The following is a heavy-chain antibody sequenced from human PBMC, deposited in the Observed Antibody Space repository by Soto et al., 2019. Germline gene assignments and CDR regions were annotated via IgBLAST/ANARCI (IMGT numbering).Heavy chain of an antibody. CDR3: ARDPDGSYSGGARFDY. V-gene: IGHV1-46*01. D-gene: IGHD1-26*01. Sequence: QVQLVQSGAEVKKPGASVKVSCKASGYTFTSYYMHWVRQAPGQGLEWMGIINPSGGSTSYAQKFQGRVTMTRDTSTSTVYMELSSLRSEDTAVYYCARDPDGSYSGGARFDYWGQGTLVTVSS. CDR1: GYTFTSYY. J-gene: IGHJ4*02. CDR2: INPSGGST.